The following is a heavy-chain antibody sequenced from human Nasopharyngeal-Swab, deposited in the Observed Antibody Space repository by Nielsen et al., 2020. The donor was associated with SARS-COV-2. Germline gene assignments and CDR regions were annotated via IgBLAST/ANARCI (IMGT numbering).Heavy chain of an antibody. CDR1: GFTFSSYA. Sequence: GESLKISCAASGFTFSSYAMSWVRQAPGKGLEWVSAISGSGGSTYHADSVKGRFTISRDNSKNTLYLQMNSLRAEDTAVYYCAKVAGYSYGYPPDYWGQGTLVTVSS. D-gene: IGHD5-18*01. CDR2: ISGSGGST. V-gene: IGHV3-23*01. CDR3: AKVAGYSYGYPPDY. J-gene: IGHJ4*02.